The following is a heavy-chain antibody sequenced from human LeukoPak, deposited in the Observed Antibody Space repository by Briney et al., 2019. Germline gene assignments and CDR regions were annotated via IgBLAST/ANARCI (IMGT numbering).Heavy chain of an antibody. Sequence: PSETLSLTCTVSGGSISSYYWSWIRQPPGKGLEWIGYIYYSGTTNYNLSLESRVTISVDTSKNQFSLKLSSVTAADTAVYYCARDVRYSTNYYYMDVWGKGITVTVSS. J-gene: IGHJ6*03. CDR2: IYYSGTT. CDR3: ARDVRYSTNYYYMDV. V-gene: IGHV4-59*01. D-gene: IGHD2/OR15-2a*01. CDR1: GGSISSYY.